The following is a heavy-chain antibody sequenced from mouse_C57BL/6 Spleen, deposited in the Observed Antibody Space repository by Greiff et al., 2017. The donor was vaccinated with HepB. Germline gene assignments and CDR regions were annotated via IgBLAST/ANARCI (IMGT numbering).Heavy chain of an antibody. J-gene: IGHJ2*01. V-gene: IGHV1-81*01. Sequence: QVQLQQSGAELARPGASVKLSCKASGYTFTSYGISWVKQRTGQGLEWIGEIYPRSGNTYYNEKFKGKATPTADKSSSTAYMELRSLTSEDSAVYFCARRAVLYFLGDYWGQGTTLTVSS. D-gene: IGHD2-1*01. CDR2: IYPRSGNT. CDR1: GYTFTSYG. CDR3: ARRAVLYFLGDY.